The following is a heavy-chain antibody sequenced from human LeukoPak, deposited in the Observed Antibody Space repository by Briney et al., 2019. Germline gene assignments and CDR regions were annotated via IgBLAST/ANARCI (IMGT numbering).Heavy chain of an antibody. V-gene: IGHV1-69*05. D-gene: IGHD2-2*02. CDR1: GGTFSSYA. CDR3: ATTKPAAIMGWFDP. CDR2: LIPIFGTA. Sequence: SVKVSYKASGGTFSSYAISWVRHAPGQGLEWIGELIPIFGTANYAQKFQGRVTITTHESTSTAYMELSSLRYEDPAVYYCATTKPAAIMGWFDPWGQGTLVTVSS. J-gene: IGHJ5*02.